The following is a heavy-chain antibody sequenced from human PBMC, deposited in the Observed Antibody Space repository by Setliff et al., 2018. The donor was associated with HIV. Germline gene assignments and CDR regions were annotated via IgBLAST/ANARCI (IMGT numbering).Heavy chain of an antibody. CDR1: GGSISSYH. D-gene: IGHD3-9*01. CDR3: ARLRYSVFDY. J-gene: IGHJ4*01. Sequence: PSETLSLTCTVSGGSISSYHWSWTRQPPGKGLEWIGYIYTSGSTNYNPSLKSRVTMSVDTSKNQFSLKLSSVTAADTAVYYCARLRYSVFDYWGHGTLVTVSS. CDR2: IYTSGST. V-gene: IGHV4-4*09.